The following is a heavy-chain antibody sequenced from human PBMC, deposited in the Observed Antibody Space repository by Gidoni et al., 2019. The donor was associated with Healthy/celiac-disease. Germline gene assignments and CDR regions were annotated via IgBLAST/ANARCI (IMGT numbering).Heavy chain of an antibody. CDR3: ARVVVPLYYYYGMDV. D-gene: IGHD2-2*01. CDR2: INPNSCGT. CDR1: GYTFTGYY. J-gene: IGHJ6*02. V-gene: IGHV1-2*02. Sequence: QVQLVQSGAEVKKPGASVKVSCKASGYTFTGYYMHWVRQAPGQGLEWKGWINPNSCGTNDAQKFQGRVTMTRDTSSSTAYMELSRLRSDDTAVYYCARVVVPLYYYYGMDVWGQGTTVTVSS.